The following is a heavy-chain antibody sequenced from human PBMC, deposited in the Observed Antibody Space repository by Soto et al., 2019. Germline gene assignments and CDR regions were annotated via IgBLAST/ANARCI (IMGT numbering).Heavy chain of an antibody. CDR3: ARVDTAMGYYYYYGMDV. J-gene: IGHJ6*02. CDR2: IIPIFGTA. V-gene: IGHV1-69*01. D-gene: IGHD5-18*01. CDR1: GGTFSSYA. Sequence: QVQLVQSGAEVKKPGSSVKVSCKASGGTFSSYAISWVRQAPGRGLEWMGGIIPIFGTANYAQKFKGRVTITADESTSTAYMELSSLRSEDTAVYYCARVDTAMGYYYYYGMDVWGQGTTVTVSS.